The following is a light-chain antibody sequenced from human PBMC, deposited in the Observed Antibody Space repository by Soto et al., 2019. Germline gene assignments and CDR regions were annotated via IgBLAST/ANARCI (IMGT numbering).Light chain of an antibody. CDR2: DAS. J-gene: IGKJ5*01. V-gene: IGKV3-11*01. CDR3: QQHSNWPPIT. CDR1: QSVSSY. Sequence: EIVLTQSPATLSLSPGARATLSCRASQSVSSYLAWYQQKPGQAPRLLIYDASDRATSIPGRFSGSGSGTDFTLTISSLEPEDFAVYYCQQHSNWPPITFGQGTRLEIK.